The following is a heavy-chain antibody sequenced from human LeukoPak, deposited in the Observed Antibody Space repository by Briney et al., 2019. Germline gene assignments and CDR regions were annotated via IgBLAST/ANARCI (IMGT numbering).Heavy chain of an antibody. V-gene: IGHV3-23*01. J-gene: IGHJ4*02. CDR3: AKDRSTYYYDSSGYYY. CDR1: GFTFSSYA. CDR2: ISGSGGST. D-gene: IGHD3-22*01. Sequence: GGSLRLSCAASGFTFSSYAMSWVRQAPGKGLEWASAISGSGGSTYYADSVKGRFTISRDNSKNTLYLQMNSLRAEDTAVYYCAKDRSTYYYDSSGYYYWGQGTLVTVSS.